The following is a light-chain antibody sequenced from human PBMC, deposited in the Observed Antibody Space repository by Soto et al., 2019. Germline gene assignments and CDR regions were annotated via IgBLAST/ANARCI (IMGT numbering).Light chain of an antibody. CDR1: QSVSSTY. Sequence: EIVLTQSPGTLSSSPGERVTLSCRASQSVSSTYLAWYQQKPGQAPRLLIYGASNRATGIPDRFSGSGSETDFTLTISRLEPAEFAVYYCQQYGTSSFTFGPGTKVDIK. CDR2: GAS. CDR3: QQYGTSSFT. J-gene: IGKJ3*01. V-gene: IGKV3-20*01.